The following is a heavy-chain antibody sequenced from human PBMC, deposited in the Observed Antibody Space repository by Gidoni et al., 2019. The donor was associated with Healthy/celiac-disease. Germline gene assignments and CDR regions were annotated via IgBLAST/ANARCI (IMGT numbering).Heavy chain of an antibody. V-gene: IGHV3-48*03. CDR3: ARHRGGGDAFDI. D-gene: IGHD2-15*01. CDR2: ISSSGSTI. J-gene: IGHJ3*02. CDR1: GFPFSSYE. Sequence: EVQLVEYGGGLVQPGGSLRLSCAASGFPFSSYEMNWVRQAPGKGLEGVSYISSSGSTIYYAGAVKGRFTISRDNAKNSLYLQMNSLRAEDTAVYYCARHRGGGDAFDIWGQGTMGTVSS.